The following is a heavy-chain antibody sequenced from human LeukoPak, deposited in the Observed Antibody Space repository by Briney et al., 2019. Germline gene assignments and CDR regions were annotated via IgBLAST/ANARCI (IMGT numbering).Heavy chain of an antibody. D-gene: IGHD3-3*02. J-gene: IGHJ6*03. CDR3: ARTAFQFGDYFYYMNV. CDR2: INPNNGDT. Sequence: ASVRVSCKASGYTFTCYYMHWVRQAPGQGLEWMGWINPNNGDTNYAQKFQGRVTVTRDTSISTAYMELSVLTSDDTAVYYCARTAFQFGDYFYYMNVWGTGTTVTVSS. CDR1: GYTFTCYY. V-gene: IGHV1-2*02.